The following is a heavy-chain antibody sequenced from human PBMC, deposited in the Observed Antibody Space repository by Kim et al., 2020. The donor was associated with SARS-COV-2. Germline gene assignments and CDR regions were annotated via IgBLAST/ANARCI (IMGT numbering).Heavy chain of an antibody. CDR2: ISSSSSYI. CDR1: GFTFSSYS. Sequence: GGSLRLSCAASGFTFSSYSMNWVRQAPGKGLEWVSSISSSSSYIYYADSVKGRFTISRDNAKNSLYLQMNSLRAEDTAVYYCAREDPYSSQPPSMGYWGQGTLVTVSS. CDR3: AREDPYSSQPPSMGY. D-gene: IGHD6-13*01. V-gene: IGHV3-21*01. J-gene: IGHJ4*02.